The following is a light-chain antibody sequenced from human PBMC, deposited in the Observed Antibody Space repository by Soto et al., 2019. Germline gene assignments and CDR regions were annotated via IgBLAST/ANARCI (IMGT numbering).Light chain of an antibody. CDR1: QGINNY. J-gene: IGKJ2*03. CDR3: LHDALFPYS. V-gene: IGKV1-9*01. CDR2: VAS. Sequence: DIQLTQSPSFLSSSVGDRVTISCRASQGINNYLAWYQQKPGKAPKLLIYVASILQSGVPSRFSGSGSGTQFTLTISSLQPEDFATYYCLHDALFPYSFGQGTRLEI.